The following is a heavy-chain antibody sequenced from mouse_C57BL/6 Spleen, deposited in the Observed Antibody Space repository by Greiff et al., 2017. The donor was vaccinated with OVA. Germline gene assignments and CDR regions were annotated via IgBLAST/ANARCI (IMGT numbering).Heavy chain of an antibody. CDR3: AKRVTTVVAEDYYAMDY. J-gene: IGHJ4*01. D-gene: IGHD1-1*01. CDR1: GFSLTSYG. Sequence: VKLMESGPGLVQPSQSLSITCTVSGFSLTSYGVHWVRQPPGKGLEWLGVIWSGGSTDYNAAFISRLSISKDNSKSQVFFKMNSLQADDTAIYYCAKRVTTVVAEDYYAMDYWGQGTSVTVSS. V-gene: IGHV2-4*01. CDR2: IWSGGST.